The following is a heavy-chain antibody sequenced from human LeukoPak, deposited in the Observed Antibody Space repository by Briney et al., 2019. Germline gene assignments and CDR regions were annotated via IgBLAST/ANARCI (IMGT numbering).Heavy chain of an antibody. J-gene: IGHJ4*02. CDR3: ARGPRIAAAGNDY. CDR2: INPSGGST. V-gene: IGHV1-46*01. CDR1: GYTFTSYY. Sequence: ASVKVSCKASGYTFTSYYMHWVRQAPGQGLEWMGIINPSGGSTSYAQKFQGRVTMTRNTSISTAYMELSSLRSEDTAVYYCARGPRIAAAGNDYWGQGTLVTVSS. D-gene: IGHD6-13*01.